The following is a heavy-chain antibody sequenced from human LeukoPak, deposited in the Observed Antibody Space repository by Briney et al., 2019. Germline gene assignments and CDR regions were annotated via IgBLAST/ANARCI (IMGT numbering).Heavy chain of an antibody. CDR2: IDPSDSYT. CDR1: GYSFTSYW. D-gene: IGHD6-19*01. CDR3: ARSEAVAGTINY. J-gene: IGHJ4*02. Sequence: GESLKISCKGSGYSFTSYWISWVRQMPGKGLERMGRIDPSDSYTNYSPSFQGHVTISADKSISTAYLQWSSLKASDTAMYYCARSEAVAGTINYWGQGTLVTVSS. V-gene: IGHV5-10-1*01.